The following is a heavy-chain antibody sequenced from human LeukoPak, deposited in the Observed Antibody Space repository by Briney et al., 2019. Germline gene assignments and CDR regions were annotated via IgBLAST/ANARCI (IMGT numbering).Heavy chain of an antibody. CDR1: GFTFSSYA. CDR3: AKEAGMGYDILTGCMDV. CDR2: ISGSGGST. V-gene: IGHV3-23*01. D-gene: IGHD3-9*01. Sequence: PGGSLRLSCAASGFTFSSYAMSWVRQAPGKGLEWVSAISGSGGSTYYADSVKGRFTISRDNSKNTLYLQMNSLRAEDTAVYYCAKEAGMGYDILTGCMDVWGQGTTVTVSS. J-gene: IGHJ6*02.